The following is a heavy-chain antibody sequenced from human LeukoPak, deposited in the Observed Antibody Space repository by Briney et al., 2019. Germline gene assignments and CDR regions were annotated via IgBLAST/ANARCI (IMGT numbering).Heavy chain of an antibody. Sequence: GRSLRLSCAASGFTFSSYAMSWVRQAPGKGLEWVSAISGSGGSTYYADSVKGRFTISRDNSKSTLYLQMNSLRAEDTAVYYCANNSPMIEDAWGQGTLVTVSS. CDR1: GFTFSSYA. J-gene: IGHJ4*02. V-gene: IGHV3-23*01. CDR3: ANNSPMIEDA. CDR2: ISGSGGST. D-gene: IGHD3-22*01.